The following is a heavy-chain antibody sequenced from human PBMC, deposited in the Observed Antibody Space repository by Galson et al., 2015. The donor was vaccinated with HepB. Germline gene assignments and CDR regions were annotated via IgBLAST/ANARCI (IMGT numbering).Heavy chain of an antibody. Sequence: SLRLSCAASGFNVSRNYMSWVRQAPGKGLEWVSLIYSSGTTYYADSVKGRFTISRHISKNTLYLQMNSLRAEDTAVYYCARGVTIVPGVTNDYWGQGTLVTVSA. CDR3: ARGVTIVPGVTNDY. CDR1: GFNVSRNY. V-gene: IGHV3-53*04. CDR2: IYSSGTT. J-gene: IGHJ4*02. D-gene: IGHD3-10*01.